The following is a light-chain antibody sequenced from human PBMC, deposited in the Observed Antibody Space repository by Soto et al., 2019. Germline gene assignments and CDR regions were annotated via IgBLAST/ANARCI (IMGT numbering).Light chain of an antibody. CDR2: QVT. J-gene: IGLJ2*01. Sequence: QSALTQPASVSGSPGQSITISCTGTSSDVGNYNFFSWYQHHAGTAPKLIIYQVTNRPSGVSDRFSGSKSGDTASLTISGLQAEDEADYYCTSYTAFSTDILFGGGTKVTVL. CDR3: TSYTAFSTDIL. CDR1: SSDVGNYNF. V-gene: IGLV2-14*01.